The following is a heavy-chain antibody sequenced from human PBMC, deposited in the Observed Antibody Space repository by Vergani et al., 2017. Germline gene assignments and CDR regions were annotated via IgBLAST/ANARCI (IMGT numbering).Heavy chain of an antibody. CDR2: INPNSGGT. D-gene: IGHD3-3*01. CDR1: GYTFTGYY. V-gene: IGHV1-2*06. J-gene: IGHJ3*02. CDR3: ARASIFGVVRNGVDI. Sequence: QVQLVQSGAEVKKPGASVKVSCKASGYTFTGYYMHWVRQDPGQGLEWMGRINPNSGGTNYAQKFQGRVTMTRDTSISTAYMELSRLRSDDTAVYYCARASIFGVVRNGVDIWGQGTMVTVSS.